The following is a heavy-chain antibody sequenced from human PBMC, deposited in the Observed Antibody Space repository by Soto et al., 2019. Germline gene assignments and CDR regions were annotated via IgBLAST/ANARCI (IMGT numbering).Heavy chain of an antibody. Sequence: PSETLSLTCAVSGGSISSGGYSWSWIRQPPGKGLEWIGYIYHSGSTYYNPSLKSRVTISVDTSKNQFSLKLSSVTAADTAVYYFSRLDLGSSWDFDYWGKGTLVTVSS. CDR3: SRLDLGSSWDFDY. CDR2: IYHSGST. J-gene: IGHJ4*02. D-gene: IGHD6-13*01. CDR1: GGSISSGGYS. V-gene: IGHV4-30-2*01.